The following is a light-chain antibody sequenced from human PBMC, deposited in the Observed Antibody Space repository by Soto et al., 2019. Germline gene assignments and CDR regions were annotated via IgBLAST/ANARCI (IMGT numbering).Light chain of an antibody. CDR3: HHYNSWPYT. CDR1: QSVSSN. Sequence: EIVMTQSPDTLSVSPGERATLSCRASQSVSSNLAWYQQKPGQAPRLLIYGASTRATGFPARVSGSGSGTEFTRTISSLQSEDFAVYYCHHYNSWPYTFGQGTKVEIK. V-gene: IGKV3-15*01. CDR2: GAS. J-gene: IGKJ2*01.